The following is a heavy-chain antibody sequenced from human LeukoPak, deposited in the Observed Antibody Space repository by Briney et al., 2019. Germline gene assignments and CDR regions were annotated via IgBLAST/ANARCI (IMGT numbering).Heavy chain of an antibody. V-gene: IGHV1-18*01. CDR3: ARVGERYYYYGMDV. CDR1: GYTFTSYG. CDR2: NSAYNGNT. Sequence: ASVKVSCKASGYTFTSYGISWVRQAPGQGLEWMGWNSAYNGNTNYAQKLQGRVTMTTDTSTSTAYMELRSLRSDDTAVYYCARVGERYYYYGMDVWGQGTTVTVSS. J-gene: IGHJ6*02. D-gene: IGHD1-1*01.